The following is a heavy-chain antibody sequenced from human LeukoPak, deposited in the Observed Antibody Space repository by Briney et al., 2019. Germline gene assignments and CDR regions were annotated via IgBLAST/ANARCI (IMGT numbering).Heavy chain of an antibody. J-gene: IGHJ5*02. Sequence: PGESLKISCKGSGGTFSSYAISWVRQAPGQGLEWMGGIIPIFGTANYAQKFQGRVTITADESTSTAYMELSSLRSEDTAVYYCASGYQQLVFGWFDPWGQGTLVTVSS. CDR2: IIPIFGTA. CDR1: GGTFSSYA. D-gene: IGHD6-13*01. V-gene: IGHV1-69*01. CDR3: ASGYQQLVFGWFDP.